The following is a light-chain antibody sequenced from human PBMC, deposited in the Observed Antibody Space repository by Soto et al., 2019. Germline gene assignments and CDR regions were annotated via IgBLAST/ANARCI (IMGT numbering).Light chain of an antibody. CDR1: SSDVGGYNY. CDR3: SSYTSSNTYV. J-gene: IGLJ1*01. Sequence: QSVLTQPASVSGSPGQSITISCTGTSSDVGGYNYVSWYQQHPGKAPKLMIYDVSHRPSGVSNRFSGSKSGNTASLTISGLQAEDEADYYCSSYTSSNTYVFGTGTKPTVL. V-gene: IGLV2-14*01. CDR2: DVS.